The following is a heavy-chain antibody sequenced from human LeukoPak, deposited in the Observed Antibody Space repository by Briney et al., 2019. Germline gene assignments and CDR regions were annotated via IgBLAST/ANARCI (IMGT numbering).Heavy chain of an antibody. CDR3: AKDLRIVVVPAATYGMDV. J-gene: IGHJ6*04. Sequence: PGRSLTLSCAASGFTFSSYGMRWVRQAPGKGLEGVAVISYDGSSKYYADSVKGRFTISRDNSKNTLYLQMNSLRAEDTAVYYCAKDLRIVVVPAATYGMDVWGKGTTVTVSS. V-gene: IGHV3-30*18. CDR2: ISYDGSSK. D-gene: IGHD2-2*01. CDR1: GFTFSSYG.